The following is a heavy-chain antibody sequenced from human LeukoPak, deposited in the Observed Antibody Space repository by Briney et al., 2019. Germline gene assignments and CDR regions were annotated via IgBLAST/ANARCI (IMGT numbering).Heavy chain of an antibody. Sequence: GGSLRLSCAASGFIFSNFGMHWVRQAPGKGLEWLAFIQYDGSNKYHADSVKGRFTISRDNSKSTLYLQMNILRAEDTAVYHCVNAGEPCTSTSCYQRVGYYYYMDVWGKGTTITVSS. CDR3: VNAGEPCTSTSCYQRVGYYYYMDV. CDR1: GFIFSNFG. J-gene: IGHJ6*03. CDR2: IQYDGSNK. D-gene: IGHD2-2*01. V-gene: IGHV3-30*02.